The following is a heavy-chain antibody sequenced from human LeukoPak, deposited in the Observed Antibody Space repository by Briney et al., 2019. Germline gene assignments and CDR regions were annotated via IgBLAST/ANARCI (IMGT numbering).Heavy chain of an antibody. CDR2: ISSNGGST. V-gene: IGHV3-64D*06. Sequence: GGSLRLSCSASGFTFSSYAMHWVRQAPGKGLEYVSAISSNGGSTYYADSVKGRFTISRDNSKNTLYLQMSSLRAEDTAVYYCAKDRNYDFWSGYRYFDSWGQGTLVTVSS. D-gene: IGHD3-3*01. CDR3: AKDRNYDFWSGYRYFDS. J-gene: IGHJ4*02. CDR1: GFTFSSYA.